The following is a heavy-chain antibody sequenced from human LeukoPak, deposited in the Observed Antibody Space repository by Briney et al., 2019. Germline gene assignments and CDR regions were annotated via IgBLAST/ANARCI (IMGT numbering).Heavy chain of an antibody. CDR3: ARALGSSFPYYYYYMDV. J-gene: IGHJ6*03. Sequence: SETPSLTCTVSGGSISSSAYYWGWIRQPPGKGLEWIGRIYTSGSTNYNPSLKSRVTISVDTSKNQFSLKLSSVTAADTAVYYCARALGSSFPYYYYYMDVWGKGTTVTVSS. D-gene: IGHD6-13*01. V-gene: IGHV4-61*02. CDR2: IYTSGST. CDR1: GGSISSSAYY.